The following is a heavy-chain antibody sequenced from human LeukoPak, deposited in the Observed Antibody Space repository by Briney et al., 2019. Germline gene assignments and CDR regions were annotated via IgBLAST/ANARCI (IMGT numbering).Heavy chain of an antibody. D-gene: IGHD6-13*01. CDR1: GFTFSSYG. J-gene: IGHJ3*02. V-gene: IGHV3-30*18. CDR2: ISYDGSNK. Sequence: GGSLRLSCAASGFTFSSYGMHWVRQAPGKGLEGVAVISYDGSNKYYADSVKGRFTISRDNSKNTLYLQMNSLRAEDTAVYYCAKDLAAAVPDAFDIWGQGTMVTVSS. CDR3: AKDLAAAVPDAFDI.